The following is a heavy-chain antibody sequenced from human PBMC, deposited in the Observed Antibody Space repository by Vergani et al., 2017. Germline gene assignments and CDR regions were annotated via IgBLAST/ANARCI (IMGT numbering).Heavy chain of an antibody. Sequence: VEAGGGLVQPGGSLRLSCTASGFTFQAFAFHWVRQVSGRGLEWVSGIDRNYGVKNGNSFEGRFSIYKDNTVDMLSLQMNSLRPDDTAVYYCVRGGRGDHGDFWSRLGPWGQGTRVIVSS. J-gene: IGHJ5*02. CDR2: IDRNYGVK. V-gene: IGHV3-9*01. CDR3: VRGGRGDHGDFWSRLGP. D-gene: IGHD3-3*01. CDR1: GFTFQAFA.